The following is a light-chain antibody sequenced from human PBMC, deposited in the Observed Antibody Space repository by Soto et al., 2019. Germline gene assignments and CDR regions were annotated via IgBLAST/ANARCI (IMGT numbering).Light chain of an antibody. Sequence: PGERATLSCRASRTVDGNYLAWYHQKPGQAPRLLIHSASTRALGIPDRFSASGAGTDFTLTISRLEPEDSAVYYCQQYSASPRTFGPGTKVEIK. CDR1: RTVDGNY. CDR2: SAS. CDR3: QQYSASPRT. V-gene: IGKV3-20*01. J-gene: IGKJ1*01.